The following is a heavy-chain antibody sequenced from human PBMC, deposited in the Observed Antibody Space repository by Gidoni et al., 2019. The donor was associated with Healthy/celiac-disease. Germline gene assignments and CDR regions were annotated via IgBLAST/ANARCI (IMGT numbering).Heavy chain of an antibody. D-gene: IGHD4-17*01. CDR1: GVTFSNAW. V-gene: IGHV3-15*01. CDR3: TTVAHGVTTFYVFY. Sequence: EVQLVESGGGSVKPGGSLRLSCQASGVTFSNAWMSWVRQAPGKGLEWVSRIKSKTDGGTTDYAAPVNGRFTISRDDSKNTLYLQMNSLKTEDTAVYYCTTVAHGVTTFYVFYWGQGTLVTVFS. CDR2: IKSKTDGGTT. J-gene: IGHJ4*02.